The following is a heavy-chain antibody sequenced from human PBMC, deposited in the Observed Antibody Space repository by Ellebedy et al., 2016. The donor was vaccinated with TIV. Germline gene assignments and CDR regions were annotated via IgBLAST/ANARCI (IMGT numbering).Heavy chain of an antibody. V-gene: IGHV5-51*01. CDR2: IYPGDSDI. CDR1: GYTFTSYW. D-gene: IGHD6-13*01. Sequence: GESLKISCKGFGYTFTSYWIGWVRQMPGKGLEWVGIIYPGDSDIRYSPSFQGQVTISADKSISTAYLQWSSLKASDTAMYYCARKPPGIGAAGHDFWGQGTLVTVSS. J-gene: IGHJ4*02. CDR3: ARKPPGIGAAGHDF.